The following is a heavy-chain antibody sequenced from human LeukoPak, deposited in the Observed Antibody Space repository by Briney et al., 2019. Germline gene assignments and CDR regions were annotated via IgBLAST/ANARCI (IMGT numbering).Heavy chain of an antibody. D-gene: IGHD3-10*01. V-gene: IGHV3-9*01. CDR3: AKAQMYYYGSGVDY. CDR1: GFSVSSRY. J-gene: IGHJ4*02. CDR2: ISWNSGSI. Sequence: GGSLRLSCVVSGFSVSSRYMSWVRHAPGKGLEWVSGISWNSGSIGYADSVKGRFTISRDNAKNSLYLQMNSLRAEDTALYYCAKAQMYYYGSGVDYWGQGTLVTVSS.